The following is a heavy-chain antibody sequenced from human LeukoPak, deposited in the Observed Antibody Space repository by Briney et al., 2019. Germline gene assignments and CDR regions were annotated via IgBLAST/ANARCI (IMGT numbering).Heavy chain of an antibody. CDR2: INPNSGGT. CDR1: GYTLTGYY. Sequence: ASVKVSCKGSGYTLTGYYMHWMRQAPGQRLEWMGWINPNSGGTHYAHKLQGRGTMTRDTFSSTVYMELCRLRSDDTAMDYSSRDPGARIYAGTLANDYWGQGTLVTVSS. V-gene: IGHV1-2*02. J-gene: IGHJ4*02. D-gene: IGHD6-13*01. CDR3: SRDPGARIYAGTLANDY.